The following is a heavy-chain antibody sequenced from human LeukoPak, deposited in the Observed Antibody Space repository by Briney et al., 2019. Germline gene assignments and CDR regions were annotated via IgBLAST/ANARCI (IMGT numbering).Heavy chain of an antibody. CDR1: GFIYRIYS. D-gene: IGHD2-21*02. CDR3: AKEPPYCGGDCYFLFDY. Sequence: PGGSLRLSCAVSGFIYRIYSMSGVRRAPGKGLEWVSGISGGGGTYYGDSVKGGFTMSRDNSKNTLYLQVNSLRAEDTGVYYCAKEPPYCGGDCYFLFDYWGQGTLVIVSS. CDR2: ISGGGGT. J-gene: IGHJ4*02. V-gene: IGHV3-23*01.